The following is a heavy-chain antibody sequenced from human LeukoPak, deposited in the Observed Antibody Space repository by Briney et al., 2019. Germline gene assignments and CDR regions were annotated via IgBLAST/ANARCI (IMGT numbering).Heavy chain of an antibody. CDR3: ARAQYRGSCFDY. V-gene: IGHV4-59*13. D-gene: IGHD1-26*01. CDR2: IYYSGAT. Sequence: PSETLSLTCTVSVGSISGYFWSWVRQAPGTGLDWIGHIYYSGATNYNPSLRSRVTISVDTSENQFSLKLRSVTAADTAVYYCARAQYRGSCFDYWGQGTLVTVSS. J-gene: IGHJ4*02. CDR1: VGSISGYF.